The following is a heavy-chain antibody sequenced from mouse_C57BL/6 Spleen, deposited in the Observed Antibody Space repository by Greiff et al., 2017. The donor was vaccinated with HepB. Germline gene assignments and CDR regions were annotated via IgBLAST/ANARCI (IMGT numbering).Heavy chain of an antibody. CDR3: ARGEVTSYAMDY. CDR2: ISDGGSYT. D-gene: IGHD2-2*01. Sequence: EVQLVESGGGLVKPGGSLKLSCAASGFTFSSYAMSWVRQTPEKRLEWVATISDGGSYTYYPDNVKGRFTISRDNAKNNLYLQMSHLKSEDTAMYYCARGEVTSYAMDYWGQGTSVTVSS. J-gene: IGHJ4*01. CDR1: GFTFSSYA. V-gene: IGHV5-4*01.